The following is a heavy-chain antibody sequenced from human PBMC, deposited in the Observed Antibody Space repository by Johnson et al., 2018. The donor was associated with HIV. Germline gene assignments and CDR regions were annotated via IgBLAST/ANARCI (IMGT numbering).Heavy chain of an antibody. CDR2: ISGSGGST. D-gene: IGHD3-3*01. Sequence: VQLVESGGGLVQPGGSLRLSCAASGFTFSSYAMSWVRQAPGKGLEWVSAISGSGGSTYYADSVKGRFTISRDNSKNTLYLQMNSLRAEDTAVYYCARGGNRYYNFWSGYYRDAFDIWGQGTMVTVSS. CDR1: GFTFSSYA. J-gene: IGHJ3*02. CDR3: ARGGNRYYNFWSGYYRDAFDI. V-gene: IGHV3-23*04.